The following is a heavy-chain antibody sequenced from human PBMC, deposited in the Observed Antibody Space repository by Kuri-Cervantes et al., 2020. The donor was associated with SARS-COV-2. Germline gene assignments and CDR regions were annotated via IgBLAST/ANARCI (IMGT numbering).Heavy chain of an antibody. CDR1: GFTFSSYG. J-gene: IGHJ6*02. V-gene: IGHV3-30*03. CDR2: ISYDGSNK. Sequence: LLLTCAASGFTFSSYGMHWVRQAPGKGLEWVAVISYDGSNKYYADSVKGRFTISRDNSKNTLYLQMNSLRAEDTAVYYCAILTSDFCSSYGMDVWGQGTTVTVSS. D-gene: IGHD3-3*01. CDR3: AILTSDFCSSYGMDV.